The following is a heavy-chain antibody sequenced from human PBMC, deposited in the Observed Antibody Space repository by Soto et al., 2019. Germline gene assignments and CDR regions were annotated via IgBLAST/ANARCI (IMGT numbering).Heavy chain of an antibody. J-gene: IGHJ4*02. D-gene: IGHD5-18*01. Sequence: QVQLVESGGGVVQPGRSLRLSCAASGFTFSSYGMHWVRQAPGKGLEWVAVIWYDGSNKYYADSVKGRFTISRDNSKNTLYLQMNSLRAEDTAVYYCASKRGYSYGLYYWGQGTLVTVSS. V-gene: IGHV3-33*01. CDR1: GFTFSSYG. CDR3: ASKRGYSYGLYY. CDR2: IWYDGSNK.